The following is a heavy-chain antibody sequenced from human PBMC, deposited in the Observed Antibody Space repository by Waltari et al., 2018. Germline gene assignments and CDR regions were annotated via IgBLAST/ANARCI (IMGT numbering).Heavy chain of an antibody. D-gene: IGHD6-6*01. V-gene: IGHV3-48*01. CDR2: ISSSSSTI. J-gene: IGHJ4*02. CDR1: GLPFSCFC. Sequence: EVQLLESGGGLVQPRGSLRLSCAASGLPFSCFCMHGVRQAPGKGLEWVSYISSSSSTIYYADSVKGRLTISRDNAKNSLYLQMNSLRAEDTAVYYCARGGKQLRDYWGQGTLVTVSS. CDR3: ARGGKQLRDY.